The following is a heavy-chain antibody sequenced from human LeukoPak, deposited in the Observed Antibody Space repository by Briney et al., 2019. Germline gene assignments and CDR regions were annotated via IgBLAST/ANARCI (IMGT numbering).Heavy chain of an antibody. D-gene: IGHD5-24*01. Sequence: SETLSLTCSVSGGPITIRNYYWGWIRQPPGKGLEWIGSMYYSGNTYYKPSLGNRVTMSADTSTSQFSLELSSVTAADTAVYYCARQKMATVRGSGRDFDYWGQGTLVTVSS. J-gene: IGHJ4*02. V-gene: IGHV4-39*01. CDR1: GGPITIRNYY. CDR2: MYYSGNT. CDR3: ARQKMATVRGSGRDFDY.